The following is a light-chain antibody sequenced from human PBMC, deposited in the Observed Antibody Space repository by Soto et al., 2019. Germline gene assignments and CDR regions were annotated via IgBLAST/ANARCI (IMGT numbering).Light chain of an antibody. V-gene: IGKV3-20*01. J-gene: IGKJ1*01. CDR3: QQYRSSPRT. Sequence: EIVLTQSPGTLSLSPGERATLSCRASQSVSSSYLAWYQQKPGQAPRLLIHGASSRATGIPDRFSGSGSGTDFTLTISRLEPEDFAVYYCQQYRSSPRTFGQGTKVEI. CDR2: GAS. CDR1: QSVSSSY.